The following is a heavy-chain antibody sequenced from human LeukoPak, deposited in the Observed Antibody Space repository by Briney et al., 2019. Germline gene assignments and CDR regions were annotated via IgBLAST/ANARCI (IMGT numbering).Heavy chain of an antibody. CDR3: ARSRQWRYPRGDAFDI. CDR1: GGTFSSYA. CDR2: IIPIFGTA. D-gene: IGHD2-15*01. Sequence: SSVKVSCKASGGTFSSYAISWVRQAPGQGLEWMGGIIPIFGTANYAQKFQGRVTITADKSTSTAYMELSSLRSEDTAVYYCARSRQWRYPRGDAFDIWGQGTMVTVSS. V-gene: IGHV1-69*06. J-gene: IGHJ3*02.